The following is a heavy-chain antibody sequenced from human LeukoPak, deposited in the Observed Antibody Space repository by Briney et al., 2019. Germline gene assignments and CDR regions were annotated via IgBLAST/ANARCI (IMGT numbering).Heavy chain of an antibody. V-gene: IGHV4-59*01. J-gene: IGHJ6*02. CDR3: ARVFPDCSGGSCLYGMDV. Sequence: TSETLSLTCTVSGGSISSYYWRWIRQPPGKGLEWIGDIYYSGSTNYNPSLKSRVTISVDTSKNQFSLKLSSVTAADTAVYYCARVFPDCSGGSCLYGMDVWGQGTTVTVSS. CDR2: IYYSGST. CDR1: GGSISSYY. D-gene: IGHD2-15*01.